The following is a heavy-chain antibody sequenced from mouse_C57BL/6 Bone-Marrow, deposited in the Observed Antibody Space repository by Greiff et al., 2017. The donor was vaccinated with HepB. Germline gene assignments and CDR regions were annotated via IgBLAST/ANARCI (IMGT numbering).Heavy chain of an antibody. V-gene: IGHV1-64*01. CDR3: ARREATVVPYYFDY. Sequence: VQLQQPGAELVKPGASVKLSCKASGYTFTSYWMHWVKQRPGQGLEWIGMIHPNSGSTNYNEKFKSKATLTVDKSSSTAYMQLSSLTSEDSAVYYCARREATVVPYYFDYWGQGTTLTVSS. CDR1: GYTFTSYW. CDR2: IHPNSGST. D-gene: IGHD1-1*01. J-gene: IGHJ2*01.